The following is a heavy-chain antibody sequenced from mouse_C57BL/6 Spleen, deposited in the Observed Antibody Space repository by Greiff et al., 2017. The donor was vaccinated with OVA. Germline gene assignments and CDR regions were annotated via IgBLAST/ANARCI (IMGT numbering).Heavy chain of an antibody. CDR3: ANSNYEAWFAY. J-gene: IGHJ3*01. D-gene: IGHD2-5*01. V-gene: IGHV1-64*01. Sequence: VQLQQPGAELVKPGASVTLSCKASGYTFTSYWMHWVKQRPGQGLEWIGMIHPNSGSTNYNEKFKSKATLTVDKSSSTAYMQLSSLTSEDSAVYYCANSNYEAWFAYWGQGTLVTVSA. CDR1: GYTFTSYW. CDR2: IHPNSGST.